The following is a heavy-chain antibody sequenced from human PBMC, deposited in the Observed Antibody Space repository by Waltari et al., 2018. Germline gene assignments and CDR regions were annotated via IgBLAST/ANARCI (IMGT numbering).Heavy chain of an antibody. CDR3: ARDGDDPWLVLY. CDR2: ISSSSSYI. V-gene: IGHV3-21*01. J-gene: IGHJ4*02. Sequence: EVQLVESGGGLVKPGGSLRLSGAASGFTFSSYSMNWVRQAPGKGLEWVSSISSSSSYIYYADSVKGRFTISRDNAKNSLYLQMNSLRADDTAVYYCARDGDDPWLVLYWGQGTLVTVSS. CDR1: GFTFSSYS. D-gene: IGHD6-19*01.